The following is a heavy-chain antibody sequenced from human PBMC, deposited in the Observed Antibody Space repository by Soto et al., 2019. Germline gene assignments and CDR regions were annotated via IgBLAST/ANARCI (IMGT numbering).Heavy chain of an antibody. CDR3: ARDRWYDILTGPREYGMDV. D-gene: IGHD3-9*01. CDR1: GFSFASYA. Sequence: PGGSLSLSCASSGFSFASYAMHWVRQAPGKGLEWVAVISYDGSSKYYGDSVKGRFTISRDNSKNTLYVQMNSLGPEDTAVYYCARDRWYDILTGPREYGMDVWGQGTTVTVSS. J-gene: IGHJ6*02. CDR2: ISYDGSSK. V-gene: IGHV3-30-3*01.